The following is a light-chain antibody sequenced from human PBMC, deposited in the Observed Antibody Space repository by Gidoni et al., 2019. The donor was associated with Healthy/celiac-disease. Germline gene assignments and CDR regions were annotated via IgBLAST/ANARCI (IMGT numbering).Light chain of an antibody. CDR1: QSVSSSY. CDR3: QQYGSSRPWT. Sequence: EIVLTQSPDTLSLSPGERATLSCRASQSVSSSYLAWYQQKPGQAPRLLIYGASSRATGIPDRFSGSGAGTDFTLTISRLEPEDFAVYYCQQYGSSRPWTFGQXTKVEIK. V-gene: IGKV3-20*01. J-gene: IGKJ1*01. CDR2: GAS.